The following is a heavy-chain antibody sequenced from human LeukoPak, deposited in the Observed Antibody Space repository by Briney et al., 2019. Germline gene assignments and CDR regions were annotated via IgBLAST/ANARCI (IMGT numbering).Heavy chain of an antibody. Sequence: PSETLSLTCAVYGGSFSSYYWSWIRQPAGKGLEWIGRIYTSGSTNYNPSLKSRVTMSVDTSKNQFFLKLTSVTAADTAVYYCARSYGGNSVPGDWGQGTLVTVSS. D-gene: IGHD4-17*01. CDR2: IYTSGST. CDR1: GGSFSSYY. J-gene: IGHJ4*02. V-gene: IGHV4-59*10. CDR3: ARSYGGNSVPGD.